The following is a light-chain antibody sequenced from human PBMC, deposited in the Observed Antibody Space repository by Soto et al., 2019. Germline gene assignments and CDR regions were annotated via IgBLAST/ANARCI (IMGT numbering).Light chain of an antibody. CDR2: DAS. V-gene: IGKV1-5*01. CDR1: QSISTW. CDR3: QQYYSLPLI. J-gene: IGKJ4*01. Sequence: DIQMTQSPSTLSASVGDRVTITCRASQSISTWLAWYQQKPGKAPDLLIYDASSLEGGVPSRFSGSGSGTDFTLTISSLQAEDVALYYCQQYYSLPLIFGGGTKVDIK.